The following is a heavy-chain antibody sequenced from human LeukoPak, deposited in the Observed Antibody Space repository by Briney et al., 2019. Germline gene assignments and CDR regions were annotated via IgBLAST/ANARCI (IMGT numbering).Heavy chain of an antibody. CDR2: INTNTGNP. J-gene: IGHJ5*02. V-gene: IGHV7-4-1*02. Sequence: GASVKVSCKASGYTFTSYAMNWVRQAPGQGLEWMGWINTNTGNPTYAQGFTGRFVFSLDTSVSTAYLQISSLKAEDTAVYYCVRRSEHSSGYQPTFDPWGQGTLVTVSS. CDR1: GYTFTSYA. D-gene: IGHD3-22*01. CDR3: VRRSEHSSGYQPTFDP.